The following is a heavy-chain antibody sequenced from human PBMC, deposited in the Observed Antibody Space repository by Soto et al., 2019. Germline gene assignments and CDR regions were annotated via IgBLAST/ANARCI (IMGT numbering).Heavy chain of an antibody. CDR2: LYDVDGS. Sequence: DVQLVEYGGGLIQPGESLRLSCAAFGLTISGKKYVAWVRQAPGKGLEWVSALYDVDGSFYADSVTGRFTTSSDSSKTTVYLQMNDLRTDDTAVYYCATWHEREHAFDVWGQGTTVTISS. V-gene: IGHV3-53*01. CDR1: GLTISGKKY. CDR3: ATWHEREHAFDV. D-gene: IGHD1-1*01. J-gene: IGHJ3*01.